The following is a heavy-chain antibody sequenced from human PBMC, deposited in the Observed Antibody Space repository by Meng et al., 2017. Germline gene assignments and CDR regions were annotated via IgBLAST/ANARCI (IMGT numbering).Heavy chain of an antibody. Sequence: GESLKISCKGSGYSFTSYWIGWVRQMPGKGLEWMGIIYPGDSDTRYSPSFQGQVTISADKSISTAYLQWSSLKASDTAMYYCARTAYCGGDCYDAFDIWGQGTMVTASS. CDR1: GYSFTSYW. V-gene: IGHV5-51*01. CDR2: IYPGDSDT. J-gene: IGHJ3*02. CDR3: ARTAYCGGDCYDAFDI. D-gene: IGHD2-21*02.